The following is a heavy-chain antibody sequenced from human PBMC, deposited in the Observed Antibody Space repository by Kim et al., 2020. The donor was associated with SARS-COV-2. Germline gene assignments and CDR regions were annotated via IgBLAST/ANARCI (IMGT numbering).Heavy chain of an antibody. CDR2: IIPIFGTA. Sequence: SVKVSCKASGGTFSSYAISWVRQAPGQGLEWMGGIIPIFGTANYAQKFQGRVTITADKSTSTAYMELSSLRSEDTAVYYCARGKEAAAGYYYGMDVWGQGTTVTVSS. V-gene: IGHV1-69*06. J-gene: IGHJ6*02. CDR3: ARGKEAAAGYYYGMDV. CDR1: GGTFSSYA. D-gene: IGHD6-13*01.